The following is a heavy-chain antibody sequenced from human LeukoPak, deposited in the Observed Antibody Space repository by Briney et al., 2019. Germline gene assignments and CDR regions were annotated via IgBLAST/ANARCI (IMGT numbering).Heavy chain of an antibody. V-gene: IGHV4-59*01. D-gene: IGHD3-3*01. CDR3: ASSNYDFWSGYYYYFDY. J-gene: IGHJ4*02. CDR1: GGSISSYY. Sequence: SETLSLTCTVSGGSISSYYWSWIRQPPGKGLECIGYIYYSGSTKYNPSLKSRVTISVDTSKNQFSLKLSSVTAADTAVYYCASSNYDFWSGYYYYFDYWGQGTLVTVSS. CDR2: IYYSGST.